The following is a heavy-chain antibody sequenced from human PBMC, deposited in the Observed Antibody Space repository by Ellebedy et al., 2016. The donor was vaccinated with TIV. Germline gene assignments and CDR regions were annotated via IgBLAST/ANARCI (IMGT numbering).Heavy chain of an antibody. CDR1: GFTFSDYY. Sequence: GGSLRLSCAASGFTFSDYYMSWIRQAPGKGLEWVSYISNSDSSIFYADSVRGRFTISRDNAKNSLDLQMNSLRADDTAVYYCARDTRFIDQQHNWFDPWGQGTQVTVSS. J-gene: IGHJ5*02. CDR2: ISNSDSSI. CDR3: ARDTRFIDQQHNWFDP. D-gene: IGHD6-13*01. V-gene: IGHV3-11*01.